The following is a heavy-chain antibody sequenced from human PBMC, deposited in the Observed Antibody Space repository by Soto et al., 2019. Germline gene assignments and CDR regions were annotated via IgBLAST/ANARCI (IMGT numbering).Heavy chain of an antibody. Sequence: NASGGTFSSYTISWVRQAPGQGLEWMGRIIPILGIANYAQKFQGRVTMTRNTSISTAYMELSSLRSEDTAVYYCATVGSGHAPFVYYGMDVWGQGTTVTVSS. CDR3: ATVGSGHAPFVYYGMDV. J-gene: IGHJ6*02. D-gene: IGHD3-10*01. CDR1: GGTFSSYT. CDR2: IIPILGIA. V-gene: IGHV1-69*02.